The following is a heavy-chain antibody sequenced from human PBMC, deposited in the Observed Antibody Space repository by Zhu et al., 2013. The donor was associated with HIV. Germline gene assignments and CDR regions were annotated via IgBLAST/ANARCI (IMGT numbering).Heavy chain of an antibody. D-gene: IGHD5-18*01. V-gene: IGHV1-69*12. CDR3: ARNGYSYDTRLYYYYMDV. Sequence: QVQLVQSGAEVKKPGSSVKVSCKASGGTFSSYAISWVRQAPGQGLEWMGWIIPMFTITNYAQKFQGRVTITADESTSTAYMELSSLRSEDTAVYYCARNGYSYDTRLYYYYMDVWGKGTTVTVSS. J-gene: IGHJ6*03. CDR1: GGTFSSYA. CDR2: IIPMFTIT.